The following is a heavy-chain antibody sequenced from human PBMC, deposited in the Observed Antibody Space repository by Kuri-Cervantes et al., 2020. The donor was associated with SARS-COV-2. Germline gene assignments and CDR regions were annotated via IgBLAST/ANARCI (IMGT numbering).Heavy chain of an antibody. CDR2: INHSGST. Sequence: SETLSLTCAVYGESLSDYYWSWIRQPPGKGLEWIGEINHSGSTNYNPSLKSRVTISVDTSKNQFSLKLSSVTAADTAVYYCARSRRVWFDPWGQGTLVTVSS. D-gene: IGHD1-14*01. V-gene: IGHV4-34*01. J-gene: IGHJ5*02. CDR3: ARSRRVWFDP. CDR1: GESLSDYY.